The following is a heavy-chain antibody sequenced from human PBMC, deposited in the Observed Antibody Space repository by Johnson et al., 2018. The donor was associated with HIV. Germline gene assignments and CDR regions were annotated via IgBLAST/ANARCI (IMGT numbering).Heavy chain of an antibody. CDR2: IRSKAYGGTT. J-gene: IGHJ3*02. Sequence: VQLVESGGGVVQPGRSLRLSCAASGFTFSSYAMHWVRQAPGKGLAWVGFIRSKAYGGTTEYAASVKGRFTISRDDSKSIAYLQMNSLKTEDTAVYYCTRVSYRGYHSAFDIWGQGTMVTVSS. CDR1: GFTFSSYA. CDR3: TRVSYRGYHSAFDI. V-gene: IGHV3-49*04. D-gene: IGHD3-10*01.